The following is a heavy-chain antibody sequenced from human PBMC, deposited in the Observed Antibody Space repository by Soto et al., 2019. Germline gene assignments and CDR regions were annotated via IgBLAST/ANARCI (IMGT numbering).Heavy chain of an antibody. J-gene: IGHJ4*02. CDR2: IYSGGYT. D-gene: IGHD6-25*01. CDR3: ATQRGGGGY. CDR1: GFTVSNNY. V-gene: IGHV3-53*01. Sequence: EVQLVESGGGLIQPGGSLRLSCAVSGFTVSNNYMSWVRQAPGKGLEGVSVIYSGGYTAYRDSVKGRFTISRDNSKNTHYLQMTSPGPNHPGVFYGATQRGGGGYWGQGTLVTVSS.